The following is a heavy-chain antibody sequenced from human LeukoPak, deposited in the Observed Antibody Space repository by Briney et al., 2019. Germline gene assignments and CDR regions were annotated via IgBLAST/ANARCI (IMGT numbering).Heavy chain of an antibody. CDR2: IIPIFGTA. D-gene: IGHD3-16*01. V-gene: IGHV1-69*06. Sequence: SVKVSCKASGGTFSSYAISWVRQAPGQGLEWMGGIIPIFGTANYAQKFQGRVAITADKSTSTAYMELSSLRSEDTAVYYCARDGDYDWGVGYFDYWGQGTLVTVSS. J-gene: IGHJ4*02. CDR1: GGTFSSYA. CDR3: ARDGDYDWGVGYFDY.